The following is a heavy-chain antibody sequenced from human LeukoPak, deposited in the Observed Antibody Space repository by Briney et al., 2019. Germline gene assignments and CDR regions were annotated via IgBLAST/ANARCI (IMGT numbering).Heavy chain of an antibody. V-gene: IGHV4-34*01. CDR3: ASLIAAAGTSY. J-gene: IGHJ4*02. CDR1: GGSFSGYY. Sequence: PSETLSLTCAVYGGSFSGYYWIWIRQPPGKGLEWIGEINHSGSTNYNPSLKSRVTISVNTSKNQFSLKLSSVTAANTAVYFCASLIAAAGTSYWGQGTLVTVSS. CDR2: INHSGST. D-gene: IGHD6-13*01.